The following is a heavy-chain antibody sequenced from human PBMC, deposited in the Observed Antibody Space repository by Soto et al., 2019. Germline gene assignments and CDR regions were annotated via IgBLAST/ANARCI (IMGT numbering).Heavy chain of an antibody. J-gene: IGHJ4*02. V-gene: IGHV4-59*01. CDR3: ARTGNSGYFWSVDY. CDR1: GGSISSTY. CDR2: INHSGST. D-gene: IGHD3-22*01. Sequence: WETLSLTCTGSGGSISSTYWSWIRQPPGKGLEWIGYINHSGSTNYNPSLMSRVTISVDTSKNQFSLKLRSVTAADTAVYYCARTGNSGYFWSVDYWGQGTLVTVS.